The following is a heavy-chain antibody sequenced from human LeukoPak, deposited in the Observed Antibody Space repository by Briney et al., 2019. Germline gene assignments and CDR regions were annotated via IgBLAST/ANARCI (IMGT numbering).Heavy chain of an antibody. D-gene: IGHD6-19*01. Sequence: GGSLRLSCAASGFTFSSYWMSWVRQAPGKGLEWVANIKQDGSEKYYVDSVKGRFTISRDNAKNSLYLQMNSLRAEDTAVYCCARGYSSGWFLGPDHYFDYWGQGTLVTVSS. V-gene: IGHV3-7*04. CDR1: GFTFSSYW. CDR2: IKQDGSEK. J-gene: IGHJ4*02. CDR3: ARGYSSGWFLGPDHYFDY.